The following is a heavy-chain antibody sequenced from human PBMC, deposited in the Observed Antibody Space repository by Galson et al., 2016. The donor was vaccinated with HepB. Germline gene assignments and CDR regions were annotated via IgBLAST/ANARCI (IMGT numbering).Heavy chain of an antibody. D-gene: IGHD1-7*01. CDR1: GFTFSSYA. CDR3: AKDHTGSTVGWSDGMDV. J-gene: IGHJ6*02. V-gene: IGHV3-30-3*01. CDR2: ISYDGNNK. Sequence: SLRLSCAASGFTFSSYAMHWVRQAPGKGLEWVAVISYDGNNKYFAGSVKGRFTISRDTSKNTLFLQLSSLRVEDTAVYYCAKDHTGSTVGWSDGMDVWGQGTRVTVSS.